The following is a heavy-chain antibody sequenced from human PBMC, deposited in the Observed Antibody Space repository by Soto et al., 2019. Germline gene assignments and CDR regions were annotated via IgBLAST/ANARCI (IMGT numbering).Heavy chain of an antibody. Sequence: SETLSLTCTVSGGSISSGGYYWSWIRQHPGKGLEWIGYIYYSGSTYYNPSLKSRVTISVDTSKNQFSLRLSSVTAADTAVYYCARGLDYYYGMDVWGQGTTVTVSS. CDR3: ARGLDYYYGMDV. CDR2: IYYSGST. J-gene: IGHJ6*02. V-gene: IGHV4-31*03. CDR1: GGSISSGGYY.